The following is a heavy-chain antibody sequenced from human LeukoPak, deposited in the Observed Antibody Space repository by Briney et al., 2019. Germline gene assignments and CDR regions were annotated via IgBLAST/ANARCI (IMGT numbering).Heavy chain of an antibody. Sequence: AAVKVSCKASGYTFTSYGISWVRQAPGQGLEWMGWISAYNGNTNYAQKLQGRVTMTTDTSTSTAYMELRSLRSDDTAVYYCARDTGSLVGARRFDPWGQGTLVTVSS. D-gene: IGHD1-26*01. V-gene: IGHV1-18*01. CDR2: ISAYNGNT. CDR3: ARDTGSLVGARRFDP. J-gene: IGHJ5*02. CDR1: GYTFTSYG.